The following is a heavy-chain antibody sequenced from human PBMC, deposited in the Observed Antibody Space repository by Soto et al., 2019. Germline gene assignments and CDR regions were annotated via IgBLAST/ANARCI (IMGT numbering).Heavy chain of an antibody. CDR3: ASSYGSGYRAFDY. V-gene: IGHV1-69*02. J-gene: IGHJ4*02. Sequence: QVKLVQSGAEVRKPGSSVKVSCKASGDTFSFYSIHWVRQAPGLGLEWMGRINPILSMSNYAQRFQGRVTMTADKSTSTAYMKLSGLRSEDTAIYYCASSYGSGYRAFDYWGQGALVTVSS. D-gene: IGHD3-10*01. CDR2: INPILSMS. CDR1: GDTFSFYS.